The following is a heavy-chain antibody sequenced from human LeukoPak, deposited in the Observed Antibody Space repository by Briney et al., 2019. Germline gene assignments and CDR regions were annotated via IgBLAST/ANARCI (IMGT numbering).Heavy chain of an antibody. CDR3: AREWFPTAV. D-gene: IGHD1-1*01. CDR1: GGSISSGGYY. J-gene: IGHJ6*02. V-gene: IGHV4-31*03. CDR2: IYYSGSA. Sequence: PSETLSLTCTVSGGSISSGGYYWSWIRQHPGKGLEWIGYIYYSGSAYYNPSLKSRVTISVDTSENQFSLKLSSVTAADTAVYYCAREWFPTAVWGQGTTVTVSS.